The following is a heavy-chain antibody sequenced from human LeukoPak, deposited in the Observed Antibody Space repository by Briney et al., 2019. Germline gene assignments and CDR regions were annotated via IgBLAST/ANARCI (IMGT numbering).Heavy chain of an antibody. Sequence: SETLSLTCAVYGGSFGGYYWSWIRQPPGKGLEWIGEINHSGSTNYNPSLKSRVTISVDTSKNQFSLKLSSVTAADTAVYYCARGRRNYYGSGSYYRFDYWGQGTLVTVSS. J-gene: IGHJ4*02. D-gene: IGHD3-10*01. CDR1: GGSFGGYY. CDR2: INHSGST. V-gene: IGHV4-34*01. CDR3: ARGRRNYYGSGSYYRFDY.